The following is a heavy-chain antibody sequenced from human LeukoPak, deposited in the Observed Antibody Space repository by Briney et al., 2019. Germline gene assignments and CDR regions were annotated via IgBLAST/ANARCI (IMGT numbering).Heavy chain of an antibody. CDR1: GRSISSIGKY. Sequence: NPGESLTLTCTVSGRSISSIGKYWGWLPQPPGKGREWIGSIYYSERTYYSPSLKSGVSIALYTSRSQFSLKLSSVTTADTAVYYCAIRASPGEIPGYRSSWRENYFDYWGQGTLVTVSS. V-gene: IGHV4-39*07. J-gene: IGHJ4*02. CDR3: AIRASPGEIPGYRSSWRENYFDY. D-gene: IGHD6-13*01. CDR2: IYYSERT.